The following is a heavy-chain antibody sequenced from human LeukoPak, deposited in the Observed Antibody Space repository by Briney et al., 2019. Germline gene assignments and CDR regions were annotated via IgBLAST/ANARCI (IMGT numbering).Heavy chain of an antibody. V-gene: IGHV3-30*02. D-gene: IGHD3-22*01. CDR2: IRYDGSNK. Sequence: PGGSLRLSCAASGFTFSSYGMHWVRQAPGKGLEWVAFIRYDGSNKYYADSVKGRFTISRDNSKNTLYLQMNSLRAEDTAVYYCAKDLYYDSIGEIDAFDIWGQGTMVTVSS. J-gene: IGHJ3*02. CDR1: GFTFSSYG. CDR3: AKDLYYDSIGEIDAFDI.